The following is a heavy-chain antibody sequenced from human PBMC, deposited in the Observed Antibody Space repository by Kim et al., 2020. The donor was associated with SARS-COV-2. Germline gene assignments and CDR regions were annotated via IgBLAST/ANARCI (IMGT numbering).Heavy chain of an antibody. CDR3: ARGPNGVDY. CDR2: INAGNGNT. Sequence: ASVKVSCKASGYSFSSYGMHWLRQAPGQRLEWMGWINAGNGNTKYSQKFQGRFTITRDTSASTAYMEVNNLRSEDTAVYYCARGPNGVDYWGQGTLVTVS. V-gene: IGHV1-3*01. J-gene: IGHJ4*02. CDR1: GYSFSSYG. D-gene: IGHD2-8*01.